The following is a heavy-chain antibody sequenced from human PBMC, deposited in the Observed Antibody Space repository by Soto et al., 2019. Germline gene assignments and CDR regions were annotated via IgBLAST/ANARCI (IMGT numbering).Heavy chain of an antibody. CDR1: GVTFSNYA. CDR2: TSYDGNNE. Sequence: PGGSLRLSCAASGVTFSNYAMHWVRQAPGKGLEWVAMTSYDGNNEYYTDSVKGRFTISRDNSKNTLFLQMNSPRPEDTAVYYCAKHKGVFNWATSYFDYWGQGALVTVSS. D-gene: IGHD1-1*01. CDR3: AKHKGVFNWATSYFDY. V-gene: IGHV3-30*18. J-gene: IGHJ4*02.